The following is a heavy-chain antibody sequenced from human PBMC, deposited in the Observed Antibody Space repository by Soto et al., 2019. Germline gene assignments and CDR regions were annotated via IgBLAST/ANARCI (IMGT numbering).Heavy chain of an antibody. V-gene: IGHV4-39*01. J-gene: IGHJ6*02. CDR1: GASITSTSYH. Sequence: QLQLQESGPGMVKPSETLSLTCTVSGASITSTSYHWGWIRQPPGKGLEWIGNFYYSGSTYYNPSPRSRVPISVDASKNQFSVKVSSVTATDTAVYYCARSVGDYYYGMDVWGQGTTVTVSS. CDR2: FYYSGST. CDR3: ARSVGDYYYGMDV. D-gene: IGHD1-26*01.